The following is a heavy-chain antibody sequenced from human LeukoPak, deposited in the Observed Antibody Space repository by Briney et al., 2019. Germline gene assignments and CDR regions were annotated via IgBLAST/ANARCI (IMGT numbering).Heavy chain of an antibody. CDR3: ARDPEPSGYYDYYYYGMDV. D-gene: IGHD3-22*01. Sequence: SQTLSLTCTVSGGSISSGSYYWSWLRQPAGKGLEWIGRIYTSGSTNYNPSLKSRVTISVDTSKNQFSLKLSSVTAADTAVYYCARDPEPSGYYDYYYYGMDVWGQGTTVTVSS. V-gene: IGHV4-61*02. CDR1: GGSISSGSYY. J-gene: IGHJ6*02. CDR2: IYTSGST.